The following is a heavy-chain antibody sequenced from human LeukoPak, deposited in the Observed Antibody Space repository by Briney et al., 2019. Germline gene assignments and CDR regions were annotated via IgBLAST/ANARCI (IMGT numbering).Heavy chain of an antibody. CDR3: SRRFDS. CDR2: IKPDGSER. V-gene: IGHV3-7*02. CDR1: GFTYTNFW. J-gene: IGHJ4*02. Sequence: GGSLRLSCAASGFTYTNFWMSWVRQAPGKGLEWVADIKPDGSERYYVDSVKGRFTVSRDNAKNSLYLQMHSLRAEDTAIYYCSRRFDSWGQGTLVTVSS.